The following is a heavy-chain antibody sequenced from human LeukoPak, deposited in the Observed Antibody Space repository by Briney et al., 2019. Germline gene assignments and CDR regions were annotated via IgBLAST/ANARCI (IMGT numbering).Heavy chain of an antibody. Sequence: GGSLRLSCAASGFTFSSYGMSWVRQAPGKGLEWVSVIYSGGSTYYADSVKGRFTISRDNSKNTLYLQMNSLRAEDTAVYYCAKKYNTGLDPWGQGTLVTVSS. CDR2: IYSGGST. CDR3: AKKYNTGLDP. CDR1: GFTFSSYG. D-gene: IGHD1-14*01. V-gene: IGHV3-23*03. J-gene: IGHJ5*02.